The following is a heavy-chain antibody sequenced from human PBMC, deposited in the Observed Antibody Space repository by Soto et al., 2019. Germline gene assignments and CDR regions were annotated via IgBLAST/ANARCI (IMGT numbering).Heavy chain of an antibody. CDR3: ARECSGGSCYPQSDDY. CDR1: GGTFSSYT. Sequence: QVQLVQSGAEVKKPGSSVKVSCKASGGTFSSYTISWVRQAHGQGLEWMGRIIPILGIANYAQKFQGRVTITADKSTSTAYMELSSLRSEDTAVYYCARECSGGSCYPQSDDYWGQGTLVTVSS. CDR2: IIPILGIA. J-gene: IGHJ4*02. D-gene: IGHD2-15*01. V-gene: IGHV1-69*08.